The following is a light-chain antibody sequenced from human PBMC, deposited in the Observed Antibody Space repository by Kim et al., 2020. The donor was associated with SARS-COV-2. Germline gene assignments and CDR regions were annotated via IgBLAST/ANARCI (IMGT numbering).Light chain of an antibody. CDR2: EGS. V-gene: IGLV2-8*01. CDR1: SSDIGGYNY. Sequence: GQSVTISCTGTSSDIGGYNYVSWYQQHPGKAPKLMIYEGSKRPSGVPDRFSGSKSGNTASLTVSGLQAEDEADYYCTSYAGSSNYVFGTGTKVTVL. CDR3: TSYAGSSNYV. J-gene: IGLJ1*01.